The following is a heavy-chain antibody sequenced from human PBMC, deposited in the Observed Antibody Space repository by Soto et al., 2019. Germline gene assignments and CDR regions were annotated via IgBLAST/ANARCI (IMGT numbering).Heavy chain of an antibody. CDR3: VRGEGRNSHWYFAL. J-gene: IGHJ2*01. CDR2: IHHTGST. V-gene: IGHV4-4*02. Sequence: QVQLQESGPGLVKPSGTLSLTCAVSGGSSSSKNWWSWVRQPPGKGLEWIGEIHHTGSTNYNPSLKSRVSTSVDTSKNHFSLRLGSVTAADTAVHYCVRGEGRNSHWYFALWGRGTLVTVSS. CDR1: GGSSSSKNW. D-gene: IGHD3-16*01.